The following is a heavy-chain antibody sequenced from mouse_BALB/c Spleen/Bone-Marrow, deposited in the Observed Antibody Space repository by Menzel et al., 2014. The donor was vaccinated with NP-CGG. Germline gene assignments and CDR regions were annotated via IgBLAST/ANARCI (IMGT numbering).Heavy chain of an antibody. D-gene: IGHD1-2*01. CDR2: IRNKANGYTT. Sequence: EVKLVESGGGLVQPGGSLRLSCATSGFTFTDYYMSWVRQPPGKALEWLGFIRNKANGYTTEYSASVKGRFTISRDNSQSNLYLQMNTLRAEDSATYYCARDYYGFFAYWGQGTLVSVSA. J-gene: IGHJ3*01. CDR3: ARDYYGFFAY. V-gene: IGHV7-3*02. CDR1: GFTFTDYY.